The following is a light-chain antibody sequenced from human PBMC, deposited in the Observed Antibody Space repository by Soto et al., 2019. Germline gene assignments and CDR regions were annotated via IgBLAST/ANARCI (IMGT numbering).Light chain of an antibody. CDR2: DAS. CDR1: QDISNY. Sequence: DIQMTQSPSSLSASDGDRFTITCRASQDISNYLNWYQQRPGKAPKLLIYDASNLERGVPSRFSGTRSGTHFTFAITSLQPEDVATYYCQQSDSLPITFGQGTRLEI. CDR3: QQSDSLPIT. J-gene: IGKJ5*01. V-gene: IGKV1-33*01.